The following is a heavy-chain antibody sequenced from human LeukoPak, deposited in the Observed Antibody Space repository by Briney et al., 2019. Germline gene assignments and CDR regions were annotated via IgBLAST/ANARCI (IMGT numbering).Heavy chain of an antibody. J-gene: IGHJ4*02. CDR2: ISWNSGSI. CDR1: GFTFDDYA. D-gene: IGHD1-26*01. V-gene: IGHV3-9*01. CDR3: AKGPSGSSDY. Sequence: PGRSLRLSCAASGFTFDDYAMHWVRQAPGKGLEWVSGISWNSGSIGYADSVKGRFTISRDNAKNSLYLQMNSLRAEDTAVYYCAKGPSGSSDYWGQGTLVTVSS.